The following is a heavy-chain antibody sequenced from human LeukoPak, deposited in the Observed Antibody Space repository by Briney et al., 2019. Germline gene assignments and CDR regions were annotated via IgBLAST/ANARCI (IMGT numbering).Heavy chain of an antibody. Sequence: PGGSLRLSCAASGFTFSSYWMHWVRQAPGKGLVWVSRINSDGSSTSYADSVKGRFTISRDNAKNTLYLQMNSLRAEDTAVYYCARAEWMIAYCGGDCYPDAFDIWGQGTMVTVSS. D-gene: IGHD2-21*02. J-gene: IGHJ3*02. CDR1: GFTFSSYW. CDR3: ARAEWMIAYCGGDCYPDAFDI. CDR2: INSDGSST. V-gene: IGHV3-74*01.